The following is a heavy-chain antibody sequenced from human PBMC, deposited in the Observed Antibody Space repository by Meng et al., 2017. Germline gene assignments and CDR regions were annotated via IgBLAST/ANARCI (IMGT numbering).Heavy chain of an antibody. CDR2: IYHSGST. J-gene: IGHJ4*02. Sequence: QVRLQESRPGLVTPSGTLSLPCSVTGGAISSSNLCSWVRQPPGKGLEWIGEIYHSGSTNYNPSLKSRVTISVDKSKNQFSLKLSSVTAADTAVYYCARIGDWGSTRYFDYWGQGTLVTVSS. V-gene: IGHV4-4*02. CDR1: GGAISSSNL. D-gene: IGHD7-27*01. CDR3: ARIGDWGSTRYFDY.